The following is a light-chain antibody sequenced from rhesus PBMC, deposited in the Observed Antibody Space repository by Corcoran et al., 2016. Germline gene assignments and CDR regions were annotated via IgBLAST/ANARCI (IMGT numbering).Light chain of an antibody. Sequence: DIQMTQSPSSPPASVGDRVTITCRASQGITNDLAWYQQKPGETPKFLIDEASILQSGIPSRFSGSGTGTVFTLTISSLQSENFAPYYCQHYYSTPRAFGQGTKVEVK. CDR2: EAS. CDR1: QGITND. CDR3: QHYYSTPRA. V-gene: IGKV1-25*01. J-gene: IGKJ1*01.